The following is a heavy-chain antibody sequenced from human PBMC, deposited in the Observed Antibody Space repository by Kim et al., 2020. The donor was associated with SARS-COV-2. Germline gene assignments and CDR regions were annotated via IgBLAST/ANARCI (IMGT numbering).Heavy chain of an antibody. CDR2: INAGNGNT. CDR1: GYTFTSYA. D-gene: IGHD3-10*01. Sequence: ASVKVSCKASGYTFTSYAMHWVRQATGQRLEWMGWINAGNGNTKYSQKFQGRVTITRDTSASTAYMELSSLRSEDTAVYYCASIWFGEYSFDYWGQGTLVTVSS. V-gene: IGHV1-3*01. CDR3: ASIWFGEYSFDY. J-gene: IGHJ4*02.